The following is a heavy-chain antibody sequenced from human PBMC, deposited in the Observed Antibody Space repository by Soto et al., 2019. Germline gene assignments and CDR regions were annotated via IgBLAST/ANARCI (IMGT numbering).Heavy chain of an antibody. CDR3: ARGGVILTSNWFDP. V-gene: IGHV4-34*01. D-gene: IGHD3-9*01. J-gene: IGHJ5*02. Sequence: SETLSLTCAVYGGSFSGYYWSWIRQPPGKGLEWIGEINHSGSTNYNPSLKSRVTISVDTSKNQFSLKLSSVTAADTAVYYCARGGVILTSNWFDPWGQGTLVTVSS. CDR1: GGSFSGYY. CDR2: INHSGST.